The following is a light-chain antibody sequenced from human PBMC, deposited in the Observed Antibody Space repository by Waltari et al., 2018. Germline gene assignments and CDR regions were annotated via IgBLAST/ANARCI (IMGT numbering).Light chain of an antibody. J-gene: IGKJ2*03. CDR2: DAS. CDR3: HQYNSYSQS. V-gene: IGKV1-5*01. Sequence: QMTQSPSTLSASIGDRVAIPCRASPTIKTWLAWYQQKPGKAPRGLIYDASTLASGVPARVRGSGSGTEFNLTISSLQPDDFATYYCHQYNSYSQSFGQGTKLEIK. CDR1: PTIKTW.